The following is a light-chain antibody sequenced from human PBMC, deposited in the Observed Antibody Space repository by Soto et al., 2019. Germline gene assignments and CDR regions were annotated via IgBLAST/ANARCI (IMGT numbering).Light chain of an antibody. CDR3: QQYNNWPPFT. Sequence: TGAAATLSVCPGERATLSCRASQSVSSNLAWYQQTPGQAPRLLIYGASTRATGIPARFSGSGSGTEFTLTISSLQSDDFAVYHCQQYNNWPPFTFGQGTRLEIK. V-gene: IGKV3-15*01. J-gene: IGKJ5*01. CDR1: QSVSSN. CDR2: GAS.